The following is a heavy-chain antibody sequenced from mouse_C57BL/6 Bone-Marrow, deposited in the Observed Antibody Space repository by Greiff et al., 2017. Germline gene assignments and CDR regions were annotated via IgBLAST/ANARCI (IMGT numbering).Heavy chain of an antibody. D-gene: IGHD1-1*01. CDR1: GYTFTDYE. J-gene: IGHJ1*03. CDR2: IDPETGGT. Sequence: VQLQQSGAELVRPGASVTLSCKASGYTFTDYEMHWVKQTPVHGLEWIGAIDPETGGTAYNQKFKGKAILTADKSSSTAYMELRSLTSEDSAVYYSTRDTSYYYGRSRTWYFDVWGTGTTVTVSS. V-gene: IGHV1-15*01. CDR3: TRDTSYYYGRSRTWYFDV.